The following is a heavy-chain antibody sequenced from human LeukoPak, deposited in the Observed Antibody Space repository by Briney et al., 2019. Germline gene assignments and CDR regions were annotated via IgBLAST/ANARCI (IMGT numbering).Heavy chain of an antibody. J-gene: IGHJ3*02. Sequence: GASVKVSCKASGYTFTGYYMHWVRQAPGQGLEWMGWINPNSGGTYYAQKFQGRVTMTSDTSISSAYMELSRLRSDDRAVYYCARGITSDAFDIWGQGTMVTVSS. D-gene: IGHD3-16*01. CDR2: INPNSGGT. V-gene: IGHV1-2*02. CDR1: GYTFTGYY. CDR3: ARGITSDAFDI.